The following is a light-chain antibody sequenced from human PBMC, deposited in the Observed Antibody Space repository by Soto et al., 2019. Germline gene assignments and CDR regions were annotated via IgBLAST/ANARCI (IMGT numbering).Light chain of an antibody. Sequence: EIVLTQSPGTLSLSPGERATLSCRASQSVSSSYLAWYQQKPGQAPSLLIYDASNRASGIPDRFSGSGSGTDFTLTTSRLEPEDFALYYCQQYGSSAPITFGQGTRLENK. J-gene: IGKJ5*01. CDR3: QQYGSSAPIT. CDR2: DAS. CDR1: QSVSSSY. V-gene: IGKV3-20*01.